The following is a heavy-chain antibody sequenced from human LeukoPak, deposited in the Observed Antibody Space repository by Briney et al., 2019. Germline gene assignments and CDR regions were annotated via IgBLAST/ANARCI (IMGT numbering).Heavy chain of an antibody. CDR3: ARGLPRGYSYGQNWFDP. J-gene: IGHJ5*02. D-gene: IGHD5-18*01. Sequence: PGGSLRLSCAASGFTFSSYSMNWVRQAPGKGLEWVSSISSSSSYIYYADSVKGRFTISRDNAKNSLYLQMNSLRAEDTAVYYCARGLPRGYSYGQNWFDPWDQGTLVTVSS. CDR1: GFTFSSYS. V-gene: IGHV3-21*01. CDR2: ISSSSSYI.